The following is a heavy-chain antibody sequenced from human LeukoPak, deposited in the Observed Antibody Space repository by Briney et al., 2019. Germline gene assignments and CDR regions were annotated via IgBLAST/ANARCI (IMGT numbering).Heavy chain of an antibody. CDR3: ARDDGSPFDP. J-gene: IGHJ5*02. Sequence: GGSLRLSCAASGFTFSSHVVDWVRQAPGRGLEWVGFIRGKTYGGATEYAASVKDRFTISRDDSRSIVYLQMNSLETEDTGVYYCARDDGSPFDPWGQGTLVTVSS. V-gene: IGHV3-49*04. CDR2: IRGKTYGGAT. CDR1: GFTFSSHV. D-gene: IGHD3-10*01.